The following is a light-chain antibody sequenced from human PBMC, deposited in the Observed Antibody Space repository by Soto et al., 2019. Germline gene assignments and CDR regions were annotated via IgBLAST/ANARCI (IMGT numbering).Light chain of an antibody. Sequence: DIQMTQSPSSLAASVGDRVTISCRASQGISNYLAWYLQKPGKAPKLLIYATSTLQSGVSSRFTGSGSGTDFTLTISSLQPEDVATYYCQKYNWPPFTFGPGTKVDI. CDR1: QGISNY. CDR2: ATS. J-gene: IGKJ3*01. CDR3: QKYNWPPFT. V-gene: IGKV1-27*01.